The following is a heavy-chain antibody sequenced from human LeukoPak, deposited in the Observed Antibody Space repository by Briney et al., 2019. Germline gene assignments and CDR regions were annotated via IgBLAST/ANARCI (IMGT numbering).Heavy chain of an antibody. CDR3: ARSCRYAFDI. Sequence: SEALSLTRTFCGGFDRSGSYHWSWLRRPPGKVLEWIGYIYYSGSLNYNPPLKSRVKIPVDTSKNQFSLKLSAVTAVDTAVYYCARSCRYAFDIWGRETMVSVSS. V-gene: IGHV4-61*01. J-gene: IGHJ3*02. D-gene: IGHD2-15*01. CDR1: GGFDRSGSYH. CDR2: IYYSGSL.